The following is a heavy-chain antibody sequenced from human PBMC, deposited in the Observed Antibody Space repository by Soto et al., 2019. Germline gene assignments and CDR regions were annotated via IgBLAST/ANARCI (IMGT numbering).Heavy chain of an antibody. D-gene: IGHD1-26*01. V-gene: IGHV1-18*01. J-gene: IGHJ5*02. CDR2: ISACDGNT. CDR1: GYTFTSYG. CDR3: ARDAMAATNEGSWFDP. Sequence: AAVKVSCKASGYTFTSYGISWVRQAPGQGLEWMGLISACDGNTNYAQKLQGRVTMTTDTSTSTVYMELSSLRPDDTAVYYCARDAMAATNEGSWFDPWGQGTLVTVSS.